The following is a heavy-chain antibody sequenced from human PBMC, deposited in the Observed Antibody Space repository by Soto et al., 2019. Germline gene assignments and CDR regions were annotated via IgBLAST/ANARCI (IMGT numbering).Heavy chain of an antibody. J-gene: IGHJ5*02. D-gene: IGHD6-13*01. CDR2: IYHSGST. CDR1: GGSISSSNW. CDR3: ARDQGLIAAAGTNWFDP. Sequence: SETLSLTCAVSGGSISSSNWWSWVRQPPGKGLEWIGEIYHSGSTNYNPSLKSRVTISVDKSKNQFSLKLSSVTAADTAVYYCARDQGLIAAAGTNWFDPWGQGTLVTVSS. V-gene: IGHV4-4*02.